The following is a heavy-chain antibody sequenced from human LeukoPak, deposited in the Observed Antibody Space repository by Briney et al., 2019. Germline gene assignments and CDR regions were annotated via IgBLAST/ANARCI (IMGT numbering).Heavy chain of an antibody. CDR3: AKVNPGPLADYFDY. D-gene: IGHD6-19*01. CDR2: MSYDGSNK. J-gene: IGHJ4*02. Sequence: PGGSLRLSCAASGFTFSSYGMHWVRQALGKGLEWVALMSYDGSNKFYADSVKGRFTISRDNSKNTLYLQMNSLRAEDTAVYYCAKVNPGPLADYFDYWGQGTLVTVSS. V-gene: IGHV3-30*18. CDR1: GFTFSSYG.